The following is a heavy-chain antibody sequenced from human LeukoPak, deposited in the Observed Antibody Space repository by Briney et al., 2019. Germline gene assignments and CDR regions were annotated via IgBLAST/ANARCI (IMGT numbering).Heavy chain of an antibody. CDR1: GYTFSTYG. Sequence: ASVKVSCKASGYTFSTYGINWVRQAPGQGLEWMGWISVYNGNTNYAQKLQGRVTMTIDTSTRTAYMELRSLRSDDTAVYYCARDLRSGIAVAGTLDYWGQGTLVTVSS. CDR2: ISVYNGNT. V-gene: IGHV1-18*01. J-gene: IGHJ4*02. CDR3: ARDLRSGIAVAGTLDY. D-gene: IGHD6-19*01.